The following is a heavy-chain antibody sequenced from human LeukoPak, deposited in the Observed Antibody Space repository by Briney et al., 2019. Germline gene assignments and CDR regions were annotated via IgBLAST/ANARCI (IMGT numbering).Heavy chain of an antibody. CDR1: KFTFSNYA. V-gene: IGHV3-23*01. CDR3: AKDLYSSSSNKFDY. J-gene: IGHJ4*02. Sequence: GRSLRLSCTASKFTFSNYAMSWVRQAPGKGLEWVSAISGSGGSTYYADSAKGRFTISRDNSKNTLYLQMNSLRAEDTAVYYCAKDLYSSSSNKFDYWGQGTLVTVSS. D-gene: IGHD6-6*01. CDR2: ISGSGGST.